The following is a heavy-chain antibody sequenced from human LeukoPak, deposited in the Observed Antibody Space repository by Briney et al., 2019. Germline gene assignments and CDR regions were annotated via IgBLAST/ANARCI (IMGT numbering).Heavy chain of an antibody. J-gene: IGHJ4*02. CDR1: GFTFSSYA. V-gene: IGHV3-23*01. CDR2: ISGSGGST. D-gene: IGHD1-26*01. Sequence: GGPLRLSCAASGFTFSSYAMSWVRQAPGKGLEWVSAISGSGGSTYYADSVKGRSTISRDNSKNTLYLQMNSLRAEDTAVYYCANLKGGVGATNYFDYWGQGTLVTVSS. CDR3: ANLKGGVGATNYFDY.